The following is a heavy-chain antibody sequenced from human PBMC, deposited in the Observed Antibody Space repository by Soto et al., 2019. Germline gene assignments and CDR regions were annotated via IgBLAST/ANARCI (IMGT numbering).Heavy chain of an antibody. D-gene: IGHD2-8*01. CDR3: ASHPEVYCTNGECYTLGYGWFAL. CDR1: GYTFTSYG. V-gene: IGHV1-18*01. Sequence: ASVKVSCKASGYTFTSYGISWVRQAPGQGLEWMGWISAYNGNTNYAQKLQGRVTMTTDTSTSTAYMELRSLRSDDTAVYYCASHPEVYCTNGECYTLGYGWFALWSQGTLVIVSS. CDR2: ISAYNGNT. J-gene: IGHJ5*02.